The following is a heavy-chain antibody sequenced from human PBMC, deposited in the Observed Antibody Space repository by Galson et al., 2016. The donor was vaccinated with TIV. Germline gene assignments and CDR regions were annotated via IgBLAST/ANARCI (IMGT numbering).Heavy chain of an antibody. D-gene: IGHD3-3*01. CDR1: GFTFNNYG. CDR3: ARDYKRYYDFWSGYSNFKYYPMGV. V-gene: IGHV3-33*01. CDR2: VWYDGSNK. Sequence: SLRLSCAASGFTFNNYGMHWVRQAPGKGLEWVAVVWYDGSNKYYADSVKGRFTISGDNSKNTLSLQMNSLRAEDTAVYYCARDYKRYYDFWSGYSNFKYYPMGVWGQGTRVTVSS. J-gene: IGHJ6*01.